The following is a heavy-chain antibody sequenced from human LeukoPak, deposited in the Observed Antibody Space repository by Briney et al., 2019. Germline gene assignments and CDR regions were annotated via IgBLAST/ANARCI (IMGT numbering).Heavy chain of an antibody. CDR3: AEDVKMWSSGSGGFDY. D-gene: IGHD6-19*01. Sequence: GGSLRLSCEASGFTFSTYGMHWVRQAPGKGLEWVAFIRYDLSKKYYADSVKGRFIISRDNPNNMVYLEMNSLRAEDTAKYYCAEDVKMWSSGSGGFDYWGQGSLVAVSS. J-gene: IGHJ4*02. CDR1: GFTFSTYG. V-gene: IGHV3-30*02. CDR2: IRYDLSKK.